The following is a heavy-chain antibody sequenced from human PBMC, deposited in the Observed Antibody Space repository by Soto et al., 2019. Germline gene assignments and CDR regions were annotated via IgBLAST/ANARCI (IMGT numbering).Heavy chain of an antibody. J-gene: IGHJ4*02. D-gene: IGHD3-22*01. Sequence: GGSTYYADSVKGRFTISRDNSKNTLYLQMNSLRAEDTAVYYCAKDDNYDSSGHYYSGYSDYWGQGTLVTVSS. V-gene: IGHV3-23*01. CDR2: GGST. CDR3: AKDDNYDSSGHYYSGYSDY.